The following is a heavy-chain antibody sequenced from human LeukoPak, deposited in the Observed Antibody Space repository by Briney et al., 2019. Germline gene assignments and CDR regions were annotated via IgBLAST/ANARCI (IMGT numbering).Heavy chain of an antibody. D-gene: IGHD2-21*02. CDR2: ISGSGGST. CDR1: GFTFTSYV. V-gene: IGHV3-23*01. CDR3: AKKGDNYDCGMDV. Sequence: TGGSLRLSCAASGFTFTSYVMSWVRQAPGKGLEWVSDISGSGGSTYYADSVKGRFTISRDNSKNTLYLQMNSLRAEDTAVYYCAKKGDNYDCGMDVWGQGTTVTVSS. J-gene: IGHJ6*02.